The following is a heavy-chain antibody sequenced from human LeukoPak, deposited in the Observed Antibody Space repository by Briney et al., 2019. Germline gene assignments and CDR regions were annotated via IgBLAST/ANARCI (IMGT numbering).Heavy chain of an antibody. CDR2: IYYSGST. CDR3: ARDWVYCSGGSCYGRIFDY. D-gene: IGHD2-15*01. V-gene: IGHV4-59*01. CDR1: GGSISSYY. Sequence: SETLSLTCTVSGGSISSYYWSWIRQPPGKGLEWIGYIYYSGSTNYNPSLKSRVTISVDTSKNQFSLKLSSVTAADTAVYYCARDWVYCSGGSCYGRIFDYWGQGTLVTVSS. J-gene: IGHJ4*02.